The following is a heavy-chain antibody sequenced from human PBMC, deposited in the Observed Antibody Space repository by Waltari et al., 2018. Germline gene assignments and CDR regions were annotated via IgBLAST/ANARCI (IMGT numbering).Heavy chain of an antibody. CDR2: ISSSSSYI. J-gene: IGHJ2*01. Sequence: EVQLVESGGGLVKPGGSLRLSCAASGFTFSSYSMNWVRQAPGKGLGWVSSISSSSSYIYYADSVKGRFTISRDNAKNSLYLQMNSLRAEDTAVYYCARDGGTLYWYFDLWGRGTLVTVSS. D-gene: IGHD3-16*01. CDR3: ARDGGTLYWYFDL. V-gene: IGHV3-21*01. CDR1: GFTFSSYS.